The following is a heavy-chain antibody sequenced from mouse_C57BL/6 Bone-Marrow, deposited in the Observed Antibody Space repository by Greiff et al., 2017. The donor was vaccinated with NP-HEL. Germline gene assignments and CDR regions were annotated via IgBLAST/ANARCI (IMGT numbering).Heavy chain of an antibody. CDR2: INPGSGGT. D-gene: IGHD2-3*01. J-gene: IGHJ1*03. CDR3: ARGGENDGYYGWYFDV. V-gene: IGHV1-54*01. Sequence: QVQLKESGAELVRPGTSVKVSCKASGYAFTNYLIEWVKQRPGQGLEWIGVINPGSGGTNYNEKFKGKATLTADKSSSTAYMQLSSLTSEDSAVYFWARGGENDGYYGWYFDVWGTGTTVTVSS. CDR1: GYAFTNYL.